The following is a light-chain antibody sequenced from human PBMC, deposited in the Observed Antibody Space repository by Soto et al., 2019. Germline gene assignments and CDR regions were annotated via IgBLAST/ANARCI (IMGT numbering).Light chain of an antibody. Sequence: DVPIIQSPATLSLSMVERVTXTCRASQSINNWLAWYQHKPGKAPKLLIYDASSLESGVPSRFSDSGSGTEFTLTISSLESEDFAVYYCQQYSKWPRTYGQGTKVDI. CDR2: DAS. J-gene: IGKJ1*01. V-gene: IGKV1-5*01. CDR3: QQYSKWPRT. CDR1: QSINNW.